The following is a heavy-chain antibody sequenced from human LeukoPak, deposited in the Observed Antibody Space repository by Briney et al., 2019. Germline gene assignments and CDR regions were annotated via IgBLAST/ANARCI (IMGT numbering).Heavy chain of an antibody. CDR3: ARGMGGYQLPRRDAFDI. CDR2: IIPIFGTA. CDR1: GYTFTSYG. Sequence: SVKVSCKASGYTFTSYGISWVRQSPGQGLEWMGGIIPIFGTANYAQKFQGRVTITADESTSTAYMELSSLRSEDTAVYYCARGMGGYQLPRRDAFDIWGQGTMVTVSS. V-gene: IGHV1-69*13. J-gene: IGHJ3*02. D-gene: IGHD2-2*01.